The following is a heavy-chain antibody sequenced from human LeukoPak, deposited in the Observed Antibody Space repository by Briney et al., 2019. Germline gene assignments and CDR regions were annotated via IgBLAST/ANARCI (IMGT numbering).Heavy chain of an antibody. CDR1: GFTFSSYS. CDR2: ISSSSSYI. D-gene: IGHD2-15*01. Sequence: PGGSLRLSCAASGFTFSSYSMNWARQAPGKGLEWVSSISSSSSYIYYADSVKGRFTISGDNAKNSLYLQMNSLRAEDTAVYYCAREIVVAVAASGAFDIWGQGTMVTVSS. V-gene: IGHV3-21*01. CDR3: AREIVVAVAASGAFDI. J-gene: IGHJ3*02.